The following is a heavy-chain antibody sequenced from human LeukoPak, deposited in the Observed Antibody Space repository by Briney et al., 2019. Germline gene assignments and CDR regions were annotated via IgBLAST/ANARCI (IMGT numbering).Heavy chain of an antibody. CDR3: ARAGFGLAPLRGTPFDY. V-gene: IGHV4-38-2*02. J-gene: IGHJ4*02. D-gene: IGHD3-10*01. Sequence: SETLSLTCSVSGYSISSGYYWGWIRQPPGKGLEWIGNIYHSGSTYYNPSLKSRLTISVDTSKNQFSLKLSSVTAADTAVYYCARAGFGLAPLRGTPFDYWGQGTLVTVSS. CDR2: IYHSGST. CDR1: GYSISSGYY.